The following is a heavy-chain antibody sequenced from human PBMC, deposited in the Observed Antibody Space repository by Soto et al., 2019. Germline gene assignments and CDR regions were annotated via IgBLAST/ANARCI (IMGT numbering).Heavy chain of an antibody. D-gene: IGHD5-18*01. J-gene: IGHJ4*02. V-gene: IGHV4-39*01. CDR3: ARASNKRGYSYGPDY. CDR2: IYYSGST. Sequence: SDTLSLTCTVSGGSISISSYYWGWIRQPPGKGLEWIGNIYYSGSTYYNPSLKSRVTISVDTSKNQFSLKLSSVTAADTAVYYCARASNKRGYSYGPDYWGQGTLVT. CDR1: GGSISISSYY.